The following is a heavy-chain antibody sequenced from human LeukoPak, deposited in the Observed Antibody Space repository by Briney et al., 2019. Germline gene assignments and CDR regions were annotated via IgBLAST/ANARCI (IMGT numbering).Heavy chain of an antibody. D-gene: IGHD1-1*01. CDR1: EFTFSSYS. CDR3: GRDSSEGTGVAY. Sequence: GESLKISCPAPEFTFSSYSMNRVRQAPGKGLEWVSSISTSSSYIYSADSVKGRFTISRDNAKNSLYLQMNRLRAKDTAVYYWGRDSSEGTGVAYWGQGTLVTVSS. V-gene: IGHV3-21*01. J-gene: IGHJ4*02. CDR2: ISTSSSYI.